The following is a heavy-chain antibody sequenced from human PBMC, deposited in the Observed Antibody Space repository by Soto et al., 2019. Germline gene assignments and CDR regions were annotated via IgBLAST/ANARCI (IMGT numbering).Heavy chain of an antibody. CDR2: INHSGST. Sequence: SETLSLTCAVYSTSFSDYYWTWIRQPPGKGLEWIGEINHSGSTNYNPSLKSRVTISVDASKNHFSLKLTSLTAADTAVYYCARGVFSGHVWGQGTTVTVSS. CDR1: STSFSDYY. J-gene: IGHJ6*02. CDR3: ARGVFSGHV. V-gene: IGHV4-34*01.